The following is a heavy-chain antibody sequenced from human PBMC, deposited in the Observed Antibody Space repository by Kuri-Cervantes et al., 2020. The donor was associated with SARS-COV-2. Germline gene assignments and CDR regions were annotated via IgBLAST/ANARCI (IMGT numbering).Heavy chain of an antibody. J-gene: IGHJ5*02. CDR3: ARQMMSSITIFGVVITRNWFDP. Sequence: SETLSLTCTVSGGSISSSSYYWGWIRQPPGKGLEWIGSIYYSGSTYYNPSLKSRGTISVDTSKNQFSLRLSSVTAADTAVYYCARQMMSSITIFGVVITRNWFDPWGQGTLVTVSS. V-gene: IGHV4-39*01. CDR2: IYYSGST. CDR1: GGSISSSSYY. D-gene: IGHD3-3*01.